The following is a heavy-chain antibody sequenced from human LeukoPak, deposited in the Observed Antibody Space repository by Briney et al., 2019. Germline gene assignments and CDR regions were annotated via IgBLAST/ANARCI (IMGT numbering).Heavy chain of an antibody. D-gene: IGHD2-15*01. CDR3: ARGGGYCSGGSCYSLDY. V-gene: IGHV4-34*01. Sequence: TLSLTCAVYGRSFSGYYWRWIRQPRGKGLEWIGEINHSGSTNYNPSLKSRVTISVDTSKNQFSLKLSSVTAADTAVYYCARGGGYCSGGSCYSLDYWGQGTLVTVSS. J-gene: IGHJ4*02. CDR2: INHSGST. CDR1: GRSFSGYY.